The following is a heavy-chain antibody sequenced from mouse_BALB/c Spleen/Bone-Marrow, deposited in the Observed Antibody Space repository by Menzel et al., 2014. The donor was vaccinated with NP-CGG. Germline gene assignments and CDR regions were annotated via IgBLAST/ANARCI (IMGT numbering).Heavy chain of an antibody. V-gene: IGHV14-4*02. CDR3: NGNYYAMDY. D-gene: IGHD2-1*01. Sequence: EVQLQQSEAELVRSGASVKLSCTASGFNIKDYYMHWVKQRPEQGLEWIGWIDPENGDTEYAPKFQGNATMTADTSSNTAYLQLSSLTSEDTAVYYCNGNYYAMDYWGQGTSVTVSS. CDR1: GFNIKDYY. CDR2: IDPENGDT. J-gene: IGHJ4*01.